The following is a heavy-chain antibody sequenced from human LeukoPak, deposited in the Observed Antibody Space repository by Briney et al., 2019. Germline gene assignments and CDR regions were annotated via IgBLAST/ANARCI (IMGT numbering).Heavy chain of an antibody. V-gene: IGHV1-2*02. CDR2: INPNSGGT. CDR3: ARETSIAVAGY. Sequence: ASVKVSCKASGYTFTSYGISWVRQAPGQGLEWMGWINPNSGGTNYAQKFQGRVTMTRDTSISTAYMELSRLRSDDTAVYYCARETSIAVAGYWGQGTLVTVSS. CDR1: GYTFTSYG. J-gene: IGHJ4*02. D-gene: IGHD6-19*01.